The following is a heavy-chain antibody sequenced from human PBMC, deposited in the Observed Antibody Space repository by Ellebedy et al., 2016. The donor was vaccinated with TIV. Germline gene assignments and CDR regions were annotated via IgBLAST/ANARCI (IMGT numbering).Heavy chain of an antibody. CDR1: GSSISSGYY. CDR2: MFHSGST. J-gene: IGHJ6*02. CDR3: ARMDVVPAAIRDAMDV. V-gene: IGHV4-38-2*01. Sequence: MPSETLSLTCSVSGSSISSGYYWGWIRQPPGRGLEWIGSMFHSGSTYYSPSLKSRVTISVDTSKNQFSLKLSSVTAADTAVYYCARMDVVPAAIRDAMDVWGQGTTVTVSS. D-gene: IGHD2-2*02.